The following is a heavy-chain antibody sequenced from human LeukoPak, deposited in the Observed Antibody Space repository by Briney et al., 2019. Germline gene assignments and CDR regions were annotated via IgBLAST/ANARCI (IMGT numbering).Heavy chain of an antibody. V-gene: IGHV3-21*01. CDR1: GFTFSSYS. CDR2: ISSSSSYI. D-gene: IGHD3-10*01. Sequence: GGSLRLSCAASGFTFSSYSMNCVRQAPGKGLEWVSSISSSSSYIYYADSVKGRFTISRDNAKNSLYLQMNSLRAEDTAVYYCARVGPITMVRGVIDYWGQGTLVTVSS. CDR3: ARVGPITMVRGVIDY. J-gene: IGHJ4*02.